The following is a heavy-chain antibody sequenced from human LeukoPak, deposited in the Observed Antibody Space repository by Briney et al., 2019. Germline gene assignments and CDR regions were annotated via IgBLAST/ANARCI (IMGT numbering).Heavy chain of an antibody. D-gene: IGHD2-2*01. J-gene: IGHJ5*02. CDR3: ARLSLSCSSTSCYEWFDP. CDR2: MNPNGGNT. Sequence: ASVKVSCKASGYTFTSYDINLVRQATGQGLEWMGWMNPNGGNTGYAQKFQGRVTITRNTSISTAYMELSSLRSEDTAVYYCARLSLSCSSTSCYEWFDPWGQGTLVTVSS. V-gene: IGHV1-8*03. CDR1: GYTFTSYD.